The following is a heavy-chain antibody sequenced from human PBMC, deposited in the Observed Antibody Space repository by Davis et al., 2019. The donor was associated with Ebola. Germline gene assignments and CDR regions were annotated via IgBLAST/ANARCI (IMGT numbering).Heavy chain of an antibody. CDR3: ASDVLLWFGELLYTPGWFDP. CDR2: IYHSGST. V-gene: IGHV4-30-2*01. CDR1: GGSISSGGYS. J-gene: IGHJ5*02. D-gene: IGHD3-10*01. Sequence: SETLSLTCAVSGGSISSGGYSWSWIRQPPGKGLEWIGYIYHSGSTYYNPSLKSRVTISVDTSKNQFSLKLSSVTAADTAVYYCASDVLLWFGELLYTPGWFDPWGQGTLVTVSS.